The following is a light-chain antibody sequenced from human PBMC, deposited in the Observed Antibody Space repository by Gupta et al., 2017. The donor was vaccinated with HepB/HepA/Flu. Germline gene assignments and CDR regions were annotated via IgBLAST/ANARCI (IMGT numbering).Light chain of an antibody. V-gene: IGLV2-14*03. CDR1: SSDVGGYNY. J-gene: IGLJ2*01. Sequence: QSALTQPASLSGSPGQSITISCPVTSSDVGGYNYVSWYQQHPGKAPKLMIYDVSNRPSGVSNRFSGSKSGNTASLTISGLQAEDEADYYCSSYTSSSSVVFGGGTKLTVL. CDR2: DVS. CDR3: SSYTSSSSVV.